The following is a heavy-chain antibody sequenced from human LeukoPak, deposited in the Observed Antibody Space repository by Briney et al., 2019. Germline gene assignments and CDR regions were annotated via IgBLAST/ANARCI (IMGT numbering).Heavy chain of an antibody. CDR3: TRGRTYYDSSGYYYANPWYLDY. CDR1: GFTFGDYA. Sequence: PGGSLRLSCTASGFTFGDYAMSWVRQAPGKRLEWVGFIRSKPHGGTTEYAASVKGRFTFSRDDSNSIAYLQMNSLRTEDTAVYYCTRGRTYYDSSGYYYANPWYLDYWGQGTRVTVSS. J-gene: IGHJ4*02. V-gene: IGHV3-49*04. CDR2: IRSKPHGGTT. D-gene: IGHD3-22*01.